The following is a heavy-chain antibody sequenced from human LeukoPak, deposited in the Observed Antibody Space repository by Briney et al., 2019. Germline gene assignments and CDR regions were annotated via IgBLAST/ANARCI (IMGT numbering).Heavy chain of an antibody. CDR2: ISSNGGST. J-gene: IGHJ4*02. D-gene: IGHD4-23*01. CDR1: GFTFSSYA. Sequence: GGSLRLSCSASGFTFSSYAMHWVRQAPGKGLEYVSAISSNGGSTYYADSVKGRFTISRDNSKNTLFLHMISLRADDTAVYYCAKRSDYGANWNYLDYWGQGTLVTVSS. V-gene: IGHV3-64*04. CDR3: AKRSDYGANWNYLDY.